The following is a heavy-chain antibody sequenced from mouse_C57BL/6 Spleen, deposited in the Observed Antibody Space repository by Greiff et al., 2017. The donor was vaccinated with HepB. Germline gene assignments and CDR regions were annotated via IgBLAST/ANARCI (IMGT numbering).Heavy chain of an antibody. CDR2: ISDGGSYT. Sequence: EVQLVESGGGLVKPGGSLKLSCAASGFTFSSYAMSWVRQTPEKRLEWVATISDGGSYTYYPDNVKGRFTISRDNAKNNLYLQMSHLKSEDTAMYYCARARGTNWYFDVWGTGTTVTVSS. J-gene: IGHJ1*03. CDR3: ARARGTNWYFDV. D-gene: IGHD2-14*01. V-gene: IGHV5-4*01. CDR1: GFTFSSYA.